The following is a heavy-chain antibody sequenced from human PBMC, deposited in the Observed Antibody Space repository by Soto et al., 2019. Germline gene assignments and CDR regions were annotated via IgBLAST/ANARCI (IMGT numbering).Heavy chain of an antibody. CDR1: GFAFSRYW. Sequence: GSLRLSCAASGFAFSRYWMHWVRQVPGKGLVWVSRINSDGSTITYADSVKGRFTISRDNARNTLYLQMNSLRAEDTVLYFCARGKNYDTSGYFGSWGQGTLVTVSS. V-gene: IGHV3-74*01. J-gene: IGHJ4*02. D-gene: IGHD3-22*01. CDR3: ARGKNYDTSGYFGS. CDR2: INSDGSTI.